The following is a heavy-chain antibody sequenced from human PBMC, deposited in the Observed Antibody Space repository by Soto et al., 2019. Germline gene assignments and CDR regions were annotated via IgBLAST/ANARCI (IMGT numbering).Heavy chain of an antibody. CDR3: ANYGRATAYDAFDI. CDR1: GFTFSNYA. CDR2: ISGRGGST. Sequence: GGSLRLSCAASGFTFSNYAMSWVRQAPGKGLEWVSGISGRGGSTYYADSVKGRFTISRDNSKITLYLQMNSLRAEDTAVYYCANYGRATAYDAFDIWGHGTMVTVSS. V-gene: IGHV3-23*01. D-gene: IGHD5-18*01. J-gene: IGHJ3*02.